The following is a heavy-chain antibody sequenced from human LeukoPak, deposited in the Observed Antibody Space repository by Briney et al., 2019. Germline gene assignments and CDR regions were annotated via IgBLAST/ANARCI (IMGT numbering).Heavy chain of an antibody. CDR2: IYYSGST. V-gene: IGHV4-34*01. D-gene: IGHD3/OR15-3a*01. J-gene: IGHJ3*02. CDR3: AKGGLVHPLHI. Sequence: SETLSLTCAVYGGSLSGYYWSWIRQPPGKGLEWIGSIYYSGSTYYNPSLKSRVTISVDTSKNQFSLKLSSVTAADTAVYYCAKGGLVHPLHIWGQGTMVTVSS. CDR1: GGSLSGYY.